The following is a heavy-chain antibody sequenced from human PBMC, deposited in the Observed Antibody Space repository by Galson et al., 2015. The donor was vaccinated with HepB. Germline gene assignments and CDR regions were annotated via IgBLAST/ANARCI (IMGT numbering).Heavy chain of an antibody. Sequence: SLRLSCAASGFAFSSHPMSWVRQAPGKGLEWVSYISSSADTIYSAESLKGRFTISRDNAKNSLYLQMNSLTAEDTAVYYCARDFGAAGLDYWGQGTLVTVSS. V-gene: IGHV3-48*01. CDR3: ARDFGAAGLDY. J-gene: IGHJ4*02. D-gene: IGHD6-13*01. CDR2: ISSSADTI. CDR1: GFAFSSHP.